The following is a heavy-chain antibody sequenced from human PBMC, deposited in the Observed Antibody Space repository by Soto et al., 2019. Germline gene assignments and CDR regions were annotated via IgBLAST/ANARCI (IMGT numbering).Heavy chain of an antibody. Sequence: QVQLVESGGGVVQPGRSLRLSCVASGFIFRSYGMHWVRQAPGKGLEWVAVIWYDGSNTYYADPVKGRFIISRDNSKNTLFLQMNSLRDEDTAVYYCASSAAWGRGTLVTVSS. J-gene: IGHJ5*02. CDR1: GFIFRSYG. CDR3: ASSAA. V-gene: IGHV3-33*01. CDR2: IWYDGSNT. D-gene: IGHD6-19*01.